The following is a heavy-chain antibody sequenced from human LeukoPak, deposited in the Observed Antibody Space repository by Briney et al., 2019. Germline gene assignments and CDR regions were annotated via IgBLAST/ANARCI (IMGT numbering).Heavy chain of an antibody. CDR3: ARVERYTSSGPTDP. V-gene: IGHV4-59*12. CDR2: IYYSGTT. Sequence: GSLRLSCAASGFTFSSYEMNWVRQAPGKGLEWIGNIYYSGTTYYNPSLKSRVTISVDTSKNQFSLQLSSVTAADTAVYYCARVERYTSSGPTDPWGQGTLVTVSS. CDR1: GFTFSSYE. J-gene: IGHJ5*02. D-gene: IGHD6-13*01.